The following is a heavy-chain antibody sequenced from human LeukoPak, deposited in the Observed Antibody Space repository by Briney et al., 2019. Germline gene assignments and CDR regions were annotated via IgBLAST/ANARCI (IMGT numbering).Heavy chain of an antibody. Sequence: GGSLRLSCAASGFTFSGSALHWVRQASGKGLEWVGRIRSTADGYATAYAASVKGRFTISRVDSKNTAYLQMNSLRAEDTAVYYCAKGVGGYCSGGSCYYRYHYLDVWGKGTTGTISS. J-gene: IGHJ6*03. CDR3: AKGVGGYCSGGSCYYRYHYLDV. CDR2: IRSTADGYAT. V-gene: IGHV3-73*01. CDR1: GFTFSGSA. D-gene: IGHD2-15*01.